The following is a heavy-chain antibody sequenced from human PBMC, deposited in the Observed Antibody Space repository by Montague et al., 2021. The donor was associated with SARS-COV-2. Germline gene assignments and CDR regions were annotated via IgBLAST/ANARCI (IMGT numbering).Heavy chain of an antibody. D-gene: IGHD4-11*01. V-gene: IGHV4-34*01. J-gene: IGHJ4*02. Sequence: SETLSLTCAVCGESFSGFFWSWIRQPPGKGLEWIAEINDRGVTNYNYNPSLGSRVTISADTSKNQFSLKLRSVTAADTAVYYCARWDPQTLTVISLRGKSANDYWGQGTLVTVSS. CDR2: INDRGVTNY. CDR3: ARWDPQTLTVISLRGKSANDY. CDR1: GESFSGFF.